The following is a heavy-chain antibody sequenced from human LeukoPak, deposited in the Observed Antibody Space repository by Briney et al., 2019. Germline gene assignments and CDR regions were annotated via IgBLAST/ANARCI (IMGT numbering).Heavy chain of an antibody. CDR1: GFIFSSYG. J-gene: IGHJ4*02. CDR3: AKPQFGAMAPAGDY. V-gene: IGHV3-30*18. D-gene: IGHD5-18*01. CDR2: ISYDGSNK. Sequence: PGRSLRLSCAASGFIFSSYGMHWVRQAPGKGLEWVAVISYDGSNKYYADSVKGRFTISRDNSKNTLYLQMNSLRAEDTAVYYCAKPQFGAMAPAGDYWGQGTLVTVSS.